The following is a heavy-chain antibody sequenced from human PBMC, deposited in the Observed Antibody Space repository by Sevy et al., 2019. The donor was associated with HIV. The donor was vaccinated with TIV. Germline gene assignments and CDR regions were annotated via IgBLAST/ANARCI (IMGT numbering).Heavy chain of an antibody. J-gene: IGHJ4*02. D-gene: IGHD6-13*01. CDR1: GFTFSDHY. Sequence: GGSLRLSCAASGFTFSDHYMEWVRQAPGKGLEWVGRTRNKADGYTTEYAASVKCRFTISRDDSANSLYLQMNSLKTEDTAVYYCSTHAGIAAAGRVFDYWGQGALVTVSS. CDR3: STHAGIAAAGRVFDY. V-gene: IGHV3-72*01. CDR2: TRNKADGYTT.